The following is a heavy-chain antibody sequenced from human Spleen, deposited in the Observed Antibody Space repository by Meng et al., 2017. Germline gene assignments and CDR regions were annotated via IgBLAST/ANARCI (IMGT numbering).Heavy chain of an antibody. J-gene: IGHJ4*02. D-gene: IGHD4-11*01. CDR3: ARGPTTMAHDFDY. CDR1: GGSFSDYY. V-gene: IGHV4-34*01. CDR2: INHSGST. Sequence: QVQLQRWGSGVVKPSETLSLPCVVSGGSFSDYYWSWIRQPPGKGLEWIGEINHSGSTNYNPSLESRATISVDTSQNNLSLKLSSVTAADSAVYYCARGPTTMAHDFDYWGQGTLVTVSS.